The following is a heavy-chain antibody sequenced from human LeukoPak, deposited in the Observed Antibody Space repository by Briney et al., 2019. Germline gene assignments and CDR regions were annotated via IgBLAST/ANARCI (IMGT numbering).Heavy chain of an antibody. CDR3: ARGEYSSGSSPLRN. J-gene: IGHJ4*02. CDR1: GGSFSGYY. V-gene: IGHV4-59*01. Sequence: PSETLSLTCAVYGGSFSGYYWSWIRQPPGKGLEWIGCTYYTGSTNYNPSLKSRVTISLDTSNDQFSLKLNSVTAADTAVYYCARGEYSSGSSPLRNWGQGTLVTVSS. D-gene: IGHD3-22*01. CDR2: TYYTGST.